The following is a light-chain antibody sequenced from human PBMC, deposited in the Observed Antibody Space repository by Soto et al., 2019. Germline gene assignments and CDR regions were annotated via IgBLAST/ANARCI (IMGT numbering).Light chain of an antibody. CDR3: SSHTSSTTPVV. Sequence: QSALTQPASVSGSPGQSITISCTGTSSDVGGYNYVSWYQQHPGKVPKLLIYDVSNRPSGVSNRFSGSKSGNTASLTISGLQADDEADYYCSSHTSSTTPVVFGGGTKVTVL. J-gene: IGLJ2*01. CDR2: DVS. V-gene: IGLV2-14*01. CDR1: SSDVGGYNY.